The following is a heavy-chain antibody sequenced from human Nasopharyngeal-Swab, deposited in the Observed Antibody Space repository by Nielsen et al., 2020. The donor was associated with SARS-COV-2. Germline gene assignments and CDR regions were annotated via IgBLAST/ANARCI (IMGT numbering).Heavy chain of an antibody. V-gene: IGHV3-7*01. J-gene: IGHJ3*01. Sequence: GGSLRLSCAAASGFKFSSSWMTWVRQAPGKAPEWVANINEDGSEQYYVDSLRGRFTISRDNARNSLYLQMNSLRAEDTAVYYCASPGKQQLFQDYAFDFWGPGTLVTVSS. CDR3: ASPGKQQLFQDYAFDF. D-gene: IGHD1-1*01. CDR2: INEDGSEQ. CDR1: GFKFSSSW.